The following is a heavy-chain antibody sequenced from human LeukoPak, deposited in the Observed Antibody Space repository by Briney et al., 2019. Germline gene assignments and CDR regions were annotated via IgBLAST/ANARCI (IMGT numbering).Heavy chain of an antibody. D-gene: IGHD6-19*01. V-gene: IGHV4-59*08. J-gene: IGHJ4*02. CDR3: ARHEAVAEFDY. CDR1: GGSISGYY. CDR2: IYYSGST. Sequence: SETLSLTCTVSGGSISGYYWSWIRQPPGKGLEWIGYIYYSGSTNYNPSLKSRVTISVDTSKNQFSLKLSSVTAADTAVYYCARHEAVAEFDYWGQGTLVTVSS.